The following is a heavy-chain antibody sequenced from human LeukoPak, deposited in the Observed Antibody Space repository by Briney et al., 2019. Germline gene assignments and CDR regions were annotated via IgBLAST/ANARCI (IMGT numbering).Heavy chain of an antibody. CDR3: ARGMYSGYDYLGY. CDR1: GYTFIGYY. D-gene: IGHD5-12*01. CDR2: INPSGGST. J-gene: IGHJ4*02. V-gene: IGHV1-46*01. Sequence: ASVKVSCKASGYTFIGYYVHWVRQAPGQGLEWMGIINPSGGSTSYAQKFQGRVTMTRDTSTSTVYMELSSLRSEDTAVYYCARGMYSGYDYLGYWGQGTLVTVSS.